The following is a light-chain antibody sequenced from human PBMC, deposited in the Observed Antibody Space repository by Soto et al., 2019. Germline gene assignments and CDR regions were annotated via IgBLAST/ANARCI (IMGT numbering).Light chain of an antibody. CDR2: AAS. J-gene: IGKJ3*01. CDR1: QAISSY. V-gene: IGKV1-9*01. Sequence: IQLTQSPSSLSASVGDRVTITCRASQAISSYLAWYQQKPGKAPKLLIYAASTLEIGVPSRFSGSGSGTDFTLTTRSLQPEDFATYYCQQLHSYPFTFGPGAKVDIK. CDR3: QQLHSYPFT.